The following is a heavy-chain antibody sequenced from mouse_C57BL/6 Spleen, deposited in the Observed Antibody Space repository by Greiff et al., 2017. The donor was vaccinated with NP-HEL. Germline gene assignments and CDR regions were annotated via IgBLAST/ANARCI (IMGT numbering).Heavy chain of an antibody. CDR2: IYPSDSET. V-gene: IGHV1-61*01. CDR3: ARRALYYDYEGGYFDY. D-gene: IGHD2-4*01. J-gene: IGHJ2*01. Sequence: QVQLKQPGAELVRPGSSVKLSCKASGYTFTSYWMDWVKQRPGQGLEWIGNIYPSDSETHYNQKFKDKATLTVDKSSSTAYMQLSSLTSEDSAVYYCARRALYYDYEGGYFDYWGQGTTLTVSS. CDR1: GYTFTSYW.